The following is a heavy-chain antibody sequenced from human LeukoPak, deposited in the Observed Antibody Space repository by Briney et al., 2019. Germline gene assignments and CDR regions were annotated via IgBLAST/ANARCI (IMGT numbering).Heavy chain of an antibody. J-gene: IGHJ6*02. Sequence: GGSLRLSCAASGFTLRSYTMNWVRQAPGKGLEWVSXXXXXXXXIYXXDSVKGRFIISRDNAKNSVYLQMNSLRAEDTALYYCXXXXXLSRVRGVXXXXXXGMDVWGQGTTVXVSS. CDR1: GFTLRSYT. CDR2: XXXXXXXI. V-gene: IGHV3-21*01. CDR3: XXXXXLSRVRGVXXXXXXGMDV. D-gene: IGHD3-10*01.